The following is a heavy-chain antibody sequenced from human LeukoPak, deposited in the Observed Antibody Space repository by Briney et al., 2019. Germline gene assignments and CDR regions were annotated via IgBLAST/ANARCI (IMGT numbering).Heavy chain of an antibody. V-gene: IGHV3-23*01. J-gene: IGHJ4*02. D-gene: IGHD6-13*01. CDR1: GFTFSSYA. CDR3: AGSWYVRYYFDY. Sequence: GGSLRLSCAASGFTFSSYAMSWVRQAPGKGLEWVSAISGSGGSTYYADSVKGRLTISRDNSKNTLYLQMNSLRAEDTAVYYCAGSWYVRYYFDYWGQGTLVTVSS. CDR2: ISGSGGST.